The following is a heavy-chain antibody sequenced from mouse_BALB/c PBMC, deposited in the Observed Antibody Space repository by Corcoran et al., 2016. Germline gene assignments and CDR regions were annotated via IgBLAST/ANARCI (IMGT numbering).Heavy chain of an antibody. CDR2: IDPANGNT. D-gene: IGHD3-1*01. V-gene: IGHV14-3*02. Sequence: EVQLQQSGAELVKPGASVKLSCTASGFNIKDTYMHWVKQRPEQGLEGIGRIDPANGNTKYDPKFQGKANITADTSSNTAYLQLSSLTSEDTAVYYCASSSGYAWFAYWGQGTLVTVSA. J-gene: IGHJ3*01. CDR1: GFNIKDTY. CDR3: ASSSGYAWFAY.